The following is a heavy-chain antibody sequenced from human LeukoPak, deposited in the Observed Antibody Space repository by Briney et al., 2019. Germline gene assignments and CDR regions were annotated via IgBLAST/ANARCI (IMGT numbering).Heavy chain of an antibody. CDR3: AKGGKTIMCPTSRYDY. V-gene: IGHV3-23*01. Sequence: PGGSLRLSCAASGFTFSSNGMSWVRQAPGRGLEWVSVISGSGGSPDYTDSVKGRFTISRDNSKNTLYLQMNSLRAEDTAVYYCAKGGKTIMCPTSRYDYWGQGTLVTVSS. CDR2: ISGSGGSP. J-gene: IGHJ4*02. D-gene: IGHD2-2*01. CDR1: GFTFSSNG.